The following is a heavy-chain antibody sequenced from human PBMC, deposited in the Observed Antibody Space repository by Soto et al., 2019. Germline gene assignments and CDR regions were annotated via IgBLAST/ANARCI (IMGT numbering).Heavy chain of an antibody. CDR1: GFNFRSYS. D-gene: IGHD5-12*01. CDR2: IRSSRSNK. CDR3: ARDIVATTSDYYYYYGMDV. V-gene: IGHV3-21*01. J-gene: IGHJ6*02. Sequence: PGGSQRLSCTASGFNFRSYSMNWVRQAPGKGLEWVSSIRSSRSNKYYADSVKGRFTISRDNSKNTLYLQMNSLRAEDTAVYYCARDIVATTSDYYYYYGMDVWGQGTTVTVSS.